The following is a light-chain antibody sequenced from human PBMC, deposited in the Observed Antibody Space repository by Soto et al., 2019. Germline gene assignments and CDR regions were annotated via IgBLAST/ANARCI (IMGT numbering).Light chain of an antibody. CDR2: DVT. J-gene: IGLJ1*01. Sequence: QSALTQPASVSASPGQSIAISCTGTDSDIGGYDHVSWYQQHPGKAPKLLIYDVTNRPSGVYSRFSGSKAGRTASLTISGLQTEDEADYYCSSHTSSTALVFGTGTKVTVL. CDR1: DSDIGGYDH. CDR3: SSHTSSTALV. V-gene: IGLV2-14*03.